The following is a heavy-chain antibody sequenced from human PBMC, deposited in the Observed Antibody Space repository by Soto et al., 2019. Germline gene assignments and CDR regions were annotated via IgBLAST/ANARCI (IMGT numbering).Heavy chain of an antibody. J-gene: IGHJ2*01. CDR1: GLVISSSY. V-gene: IGHV3-66*04. D-gene: IGHD1-26*01. Sequence: EEQLAESGGGLVQPGGSLRLSCAASGLVISSSYMGWVRQAPGKGLEWVSGLYVDGRTYYTDSVKDRFTISRDDSKNTVYLQMNGLRVDDTASYYCARQVGSYWYFDLWGRGTLVTVSS. CDR3: ARQVGSYWYFDL. CDR2: LYVDGRT.